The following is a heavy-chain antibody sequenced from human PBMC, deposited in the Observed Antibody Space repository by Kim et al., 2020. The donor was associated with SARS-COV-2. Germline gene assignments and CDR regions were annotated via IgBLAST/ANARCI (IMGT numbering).Heavy chain of an antibody. J-gene: IGHJ4*02. Sequence: GGSLRLSCAASGFTFSSYAMSWVRQAPGKGLEWVSAISGSGGSTYYADSVKGRFTISRDNSKNTLYLQMNSLRAEDTAVYYCAKSNGEYYYDSSGYYLSHWGQGTLVTVSS. V-gene: IGHV3-23*01. CDR3: AKSNGEYYYDSSGYYLSH. CDR2: ISGSGGST. CDR1: GFTFSSYA. D-gene: IGHD3-22*01.